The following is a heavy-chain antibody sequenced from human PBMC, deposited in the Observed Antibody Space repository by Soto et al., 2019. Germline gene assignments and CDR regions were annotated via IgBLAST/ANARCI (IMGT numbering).Heavy chain of an antibody. CDR1: GFTFSSYP. CDR3: ARGRAAYYFDY. CDR2: TSGDGRIM. J-gene: IGHJ4*02. D-gene: IGHD6-25*01. Sequence: GGSLRLSCAASGFTFSSYPMHWVRQAPGKGLEHVSSTSGDGRIMYYLDSVTGRFTISRDNSKNTLYLQMGSLRTEDMAVYYCARGRAAYYFDYWGQGALVTVSS. V-gene: IGHV3-64*02.